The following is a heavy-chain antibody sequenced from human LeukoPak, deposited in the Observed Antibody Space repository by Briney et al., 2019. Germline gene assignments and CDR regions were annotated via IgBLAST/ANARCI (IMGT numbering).Heavy chain of an antibody. CDR3: ARDGVYFWDYFDY. V-gene: IGHV3-21*01. CDR1: GFTFSSYS. J-gene: IGHJ4*02. D-gene: IGHD2/OR15-2a*01. CDR2: ISSSSSYI. Sequence: PGGSLRLSCAASGFTFSSYSMNWVRQAPGKGLEWVSSISSSSSYIYYADSVKGRFTISRDNAKNSLYLQMNSLRAEDTAVYYCARDGVYFWDYFDYWGQGTLVTVSS.